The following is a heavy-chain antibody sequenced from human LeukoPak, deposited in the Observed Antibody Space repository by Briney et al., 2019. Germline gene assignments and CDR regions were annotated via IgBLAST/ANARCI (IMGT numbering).Heavy chain of an antibody. J-gene: IGHJ4*02. CDR2: IYSGGST. Sequence: GGSLRLSCAASGFTVSSNYMSWVRQAPGKGLEWVSVIYSGGSTYYTDSVKGRFTISRDNSKNTLYLQMNSLRAEDTAVCYCARMPHYYDSSGYGGDWLYWGQGTLVTVSS. CDR3: ARMPHYYDSSGYGGDWLY. D-gene: IGHD3-22*01. V-gene: IGHV3-53*01. CDR1: GFTVSSNY.